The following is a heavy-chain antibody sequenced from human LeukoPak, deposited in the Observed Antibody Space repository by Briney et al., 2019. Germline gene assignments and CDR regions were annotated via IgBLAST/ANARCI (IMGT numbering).Heavy chain of an antibody. CDR1: GFTFSSYE. J-gene: IGHJ4*02. Sequence: GGSLRLSCAASGFTFSSYEMNWVRQAPGKGLEWVSYISSSGSTIYYADSVKGRFTISRDNAKNSLYLQMNSLRAEDPAVYYCASLRTDFDYWGQGTLVTVSS. V-gene: IGHV3-48*03. CDR3: ASLRTDFDY. CDR2: ISSSGSTI.